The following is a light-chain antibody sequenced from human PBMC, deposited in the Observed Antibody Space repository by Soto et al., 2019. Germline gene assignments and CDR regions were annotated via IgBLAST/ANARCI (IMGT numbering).Light chain of an antibody. J-gene: IGKJ1*01. CDR1: QGISSY. V-gene: IGKV1-8*01. Sequence: AIRMTQSPSSLSASTGDRVTITWRASQGISSYLAWYQQKTGKAPKLLIYAASTLQSGVPSRFSGSGSGTDFTLTISCLQSEDFATYYCPQYYSYPWTFGQGTKAEIK. CDR2: AAS. CDR3: PQYYSYPWT.